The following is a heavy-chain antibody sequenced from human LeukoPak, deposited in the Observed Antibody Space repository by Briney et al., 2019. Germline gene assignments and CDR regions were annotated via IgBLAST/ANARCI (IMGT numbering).Heavy chain of an antibody. CDR3: ARANRSRLYFDY. J-gene: IGHJ4*02. CDR2: IIPIFGTA. CDR1: GGTFSSYA. D-gene: IGHD1-1*01. Sequence: SVKVSCKASGGTFSSYAISWVRQAPGQGLGWMGRIIPIFGTANYAQKFQGRVTITTDESTSTAYMELSSLRSEDTAVYYCARANRSRLYFDYWGQGTLVTVSS. V-gene: IGHV1-69*05.